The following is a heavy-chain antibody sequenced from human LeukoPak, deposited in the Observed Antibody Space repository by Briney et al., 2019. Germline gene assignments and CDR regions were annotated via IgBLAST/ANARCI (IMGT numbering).Heavy chain of an antibody. Sequence: GGSLRLSCAASGFTFSSYEMNWVRQAPGKGLEWVSYISSSGSTIYYADSVKGRFTISRDNAKNSLYLQMNSLRAEDTAVYYYAKDGTGLTTRIHGFDVWGQGTLVTVTA. CDR1: GFTFSSYE. J-gene: IGHJ3*01. CDR2: ISSSGSTI. D-gene: IGHD3-22*01. CDR3: AKDGTGLTTRIHGFDV. V-gene: IGHV3-48*03.